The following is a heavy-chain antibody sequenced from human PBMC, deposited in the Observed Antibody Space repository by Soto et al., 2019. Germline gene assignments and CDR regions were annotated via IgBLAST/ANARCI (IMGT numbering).Heavy chain of an antibody. J-gene: IGHJ3*02. Sequence: QVQLVQSGAEVKKPGASVKVSCKASGYTFTSYGISWVRQAPGQGLEWMGWISAYNGNTNYAQKLQGRVTMTTDTSTSTAYMELRRLRSDDTAVYYCARDGIMITFGGVIVSDAFDIWGQGTMVTVSS. D-gene: IGHD3-16*02. CDR3: ARDGIMITFGGVIVSDAFDI. CDR1: GYTFTSYG. V-gene: IGHV1-18*01. CDR2: ISAYNGNT.